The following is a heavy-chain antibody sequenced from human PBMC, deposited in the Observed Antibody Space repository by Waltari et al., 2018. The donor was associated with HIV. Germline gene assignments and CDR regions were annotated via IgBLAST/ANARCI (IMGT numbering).Heavy chain of an antibody. CDR2: IYYSGST. CDR1: GGSISSSSYY. V-gene: IGHV4-39*01. Sequence: QLQLQESGPGLVKPSETLSLTCTVSGGSISSSSYYWGWIRQPPGKGLEWVGSIYYSGSTYYNPSLKSRVTISVDTSKNQFSLKLSSVTAADTAVYYCARLDRWELDYWGQGTLVTVSS. CDR3: ARLDRWELDY. J-gene: IGHJ4*02. D-gene: IGHD1-26*01.